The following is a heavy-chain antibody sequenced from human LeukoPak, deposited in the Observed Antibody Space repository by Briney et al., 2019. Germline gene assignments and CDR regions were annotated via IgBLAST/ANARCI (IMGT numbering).Heavy chain of an antibody. J-gene: IGHJ4*02. D-gene: IGHD3-22*01. CDR1: GFTFNNYA. CDR3: ARGLRNYDGSGYHFDH. V-gene: IGHV3-64*01. CDR2: ISSNGGAT. Sequence: RGSLRLSCVASGFTFNNYAMHWVRQAPGKGLEYVSGISSNGGATYYANSVKGRFTISRDNSKNTLYLQMGSLRAEDMAVYYCARGLRNYDGSGYHFDHWGQGTLVTVSA.